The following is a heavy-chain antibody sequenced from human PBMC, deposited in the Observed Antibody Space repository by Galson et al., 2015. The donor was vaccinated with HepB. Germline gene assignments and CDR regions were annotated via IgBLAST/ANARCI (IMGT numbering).Heavy chain of an antibody. CDR1: GDSVSSNSAT. CDR3: ARGETGSSWFQNYYYGMDV. J-gene: IGHJ6*02. Sequence: CAISGDSVSSNSATWNWIRQSPSRGLEWLGRTYYRSNWYNDYAESVKGRITIKSDTSKNQFSLQLNSVTPEDTAVYYCARGETGSSWFQNYYYGMDVWGQGTTVTVSS. CDR2: TYYRSNWYN. D-gene: IGHD6-13*01. V-gene: IGHV6-1*01.